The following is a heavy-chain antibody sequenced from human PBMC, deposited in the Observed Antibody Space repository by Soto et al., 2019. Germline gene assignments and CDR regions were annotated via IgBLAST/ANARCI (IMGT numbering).Heavy chain of an antibody. Sequence: QVQLVQSGAEVKKAGASVKISCQDSGYPFTRNAIYWVRQAHGQRPEWMGWINPANGNTKYSPKFKGRGKITRDTASSTAYMELRTLTSEDTGAYSCAREGKPLFRELVGCFEPGGQGTRLTVS. CDR1: GYPFTRNA. V-gene: IGHV1-3*01. CDR3: AREGKPLFRELVGCFEP. J-gene: IGHJ5*02. CDR2: INPANGNT. D-gene: IGHD1-7*01.